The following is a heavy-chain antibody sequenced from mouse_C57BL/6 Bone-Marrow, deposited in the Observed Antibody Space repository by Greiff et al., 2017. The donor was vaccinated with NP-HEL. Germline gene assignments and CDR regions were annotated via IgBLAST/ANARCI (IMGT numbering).Heavy chain of an antibody. CDR1: GYTFTSYG. CDR2: IYPRSGNN. CDR3: ARLDYDEGYAMDY. V-gene: IGHV1-81*01. J-gene: IGHJ4*01. Sequence: VKLMESGAELARPGASVKLSCKASGYTFTSYGISWVKQRTGQGLEWIGEIYPRSGNNDYNEKFKGKATLTADKSSSTAYMELRSLTAEDSAVYCKARLDYDEGYAMDYWGQGTSVTVSS. D-gene: IGHD2-4*01.